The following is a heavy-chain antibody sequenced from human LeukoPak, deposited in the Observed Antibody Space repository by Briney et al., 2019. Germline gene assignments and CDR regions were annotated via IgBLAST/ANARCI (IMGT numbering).Heavy chain of an antibody. Sequence: SETLSLTCAVYGGSFSGYYWSWIRQPPGKGLEWIGEINHSGSTNYNPSLRSRVTISVDTSKNQFSLKLSSVTAADTAVYYCARAHCSGGSCYSGFGYWGQGTLVTVSS. CDR3: ARAHCSGGSCYSGFGY. V-gene: IGHV4-34*01. CDR1: GGSFSGYY. D-gene: IGHD2-15*01. CDR2: INHSGST. J-gene: IGHJ4*02.